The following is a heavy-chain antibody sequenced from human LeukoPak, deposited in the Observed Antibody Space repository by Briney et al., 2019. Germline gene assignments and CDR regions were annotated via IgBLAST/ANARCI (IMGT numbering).Heavy chain of an antibody. V-gene: IGHV4-34*01. CDR2: INHSGST. CDR1: GGSFSGYY. Sequence: SETLSLTCAVYGGSFSGYYWSWIRQPPGKGLEWIGEINHSGSTNYNPSLKSRVTISVDTSKNQFSLKLSSVTAADTAVYYCARGPTDDFDYWGQGTLVTVS. J-gene: IGHJ4*02. CDR3: ARGPTDDFDY.